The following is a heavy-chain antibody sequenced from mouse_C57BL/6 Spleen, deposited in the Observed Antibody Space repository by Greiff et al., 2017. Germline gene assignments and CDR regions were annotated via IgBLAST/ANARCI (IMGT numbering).Heavy chain of an antibody. CDR2: IYPGSGNT. Sequence: VQLQQSGPELVKPGASVKISCKASGYTFTDYYINWVKQRPGPGLEWIGWIYPGSGNTKYNEKFKGKATLTVDTSSSTAYMQLSSLTSEDSADYFFARKETGNYFDYWGQGTTLTVSS. D-gene: IGHD4-1*01. CDR1: GYTFTDYY. CDR3: ARKETGNYFDY. V-gene: IGHV1-84*01. J-gene: IGHJ2*01.